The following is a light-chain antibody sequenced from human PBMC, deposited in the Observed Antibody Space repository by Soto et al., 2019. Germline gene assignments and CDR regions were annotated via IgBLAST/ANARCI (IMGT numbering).Light chain of an antibody. CDR3: LQHSDYPFS. Sequence: DIQMTQSPSTLSATAGDRVTITCRASQGISNYLAWYQQKPGKAPNLLIHTASSLQTGVPSRFSGSGSGTEFTLTISGLQPEDFATYYCLQHSDYPFSFGPGTKVDIK. CDR2: TAS. V-gene: IGKV1-9*01. CDR1: QGISNY. J-gene: IGKJ3*01.